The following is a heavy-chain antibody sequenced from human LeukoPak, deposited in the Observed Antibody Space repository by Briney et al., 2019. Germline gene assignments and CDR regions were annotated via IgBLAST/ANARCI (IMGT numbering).Heavy chain of an antibody. V-gene: IGHV4-59*01. J-gene: IGHJ6*02. Sequence: KASETLSLTCTVSGGSISSYYWSWIRQPPGKGLEWIGYIYYSGSTTYNPSLKSRVTISVDTSKNQFSLKLSSVTAADTAVYYCAKAEGLLHYGSGSPYYYYGMDVWGQGTTVTVSS. CDR1: GGSISSYY. CDR2: IYYSGST. D-gene: IGHD3-10*01. CDR3: AKAEGLLHYGSGSPYYYYGMDV.